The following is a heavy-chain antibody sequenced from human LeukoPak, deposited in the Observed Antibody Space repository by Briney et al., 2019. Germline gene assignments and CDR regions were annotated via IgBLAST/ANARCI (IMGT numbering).Heavy chain of an antibody. D-gene: IGHD3-9*01. V-gene: IGHV4-38-2*02. CDR1: VYSISSGYY. J-gene: IGHJ4*02. CDR3: ARDALLRYFDWLSGNFDY. CDR2: IYHSGST. Sequence: PSEALSLTCTVSVYSISSGYYWGWIRQPPGKGLEWIGSIYHSGSTYYNPSLKSRVTISVDTSKNQFSLKLSSVTAADTAVYYCARDALLRYFDWLSGNFDYWGQGTLVTVSS.